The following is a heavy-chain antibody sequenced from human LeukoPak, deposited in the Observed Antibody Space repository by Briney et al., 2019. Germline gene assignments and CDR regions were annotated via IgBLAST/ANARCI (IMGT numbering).Heavy chain of an antibody. V-gene: IGHV3-7*03. CDR2: INEGGSGK. CDR1: GFVFSSYW. CDR3: ARAVTSTEGY. J-gene: IGHJ4*02. D-gene: IGHD4-17*01. Sequence: PGGSLRLSCAASGFVFSSYWMTWVRQAPGKGLEWVASINEGGSGKYYVDSVKCRFTISRDNAQKSLYLEMHSLRAEDTAVYYCARAVTSTEGYWGQGTLVTVSS.